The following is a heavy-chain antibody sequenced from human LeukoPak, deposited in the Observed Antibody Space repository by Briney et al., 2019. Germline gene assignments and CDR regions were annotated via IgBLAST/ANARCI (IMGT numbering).Heavy chain of an antibody. V-gene: IGHV1-69*13. Sequence: SVKVSCRASGGTFSSYAISWVRQAPGQGLEWMGGIIPIFGTANYAQKFQGRVTITADESTSTAYMELSSLRSEDTAVYYCARYGTTVVTPGWFDPWGQGTLVTVSS. J-gene: IGHJ5*02. CDR1: GGTFSSYA. CDR2: IIPIFGTA. D-gene: IGHD4-23*01. CDR3: ARYGTTVVTPGWFDP.